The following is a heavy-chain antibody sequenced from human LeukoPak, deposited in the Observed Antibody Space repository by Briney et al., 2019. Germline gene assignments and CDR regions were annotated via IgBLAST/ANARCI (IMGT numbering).Heavy chain of an antibody. V-gene: IGHV3-21*01. D-gene: IGHD6-6*01. J-gene: IGHJ4*02. CDR3: ARGLIRSSSSTGVAY. CDR2: ISSSSSYI. CDR1: GFTFSSYS. Sequence: GGSLRLSCAASGFTFSSYSMNWVRQAPGKGLEWVSSISSSSSYIYYADSVKGRFTISRDNAKNSLYLQMNSLRAEDTAVYYCARGLIRSSSSTGVAYWGQGTLVTVSS.